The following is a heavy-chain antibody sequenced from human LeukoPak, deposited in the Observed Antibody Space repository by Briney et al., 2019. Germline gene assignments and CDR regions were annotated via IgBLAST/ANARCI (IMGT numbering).Heavy chain of an antibody. V-gene: IGHV3-30-3*01. CDR2: ISYDGSNK. Sequence: PGRSLRLSCAASGFTFSSYAMHWVRQAPGKGLEWVAVISYDGSNKYYADSVKGRFTISRDNSKNTLYLQMNSLRAEDTAVYYCARLAGKYYDSSGSYYFDYWGQGTLVTVSS. CDR1: GFTFSSYA. J-gene: IGHJ4*02. CDR3: ARLAGKYYDSSGSYYFDY. D-gene: IGHD3-22*01.